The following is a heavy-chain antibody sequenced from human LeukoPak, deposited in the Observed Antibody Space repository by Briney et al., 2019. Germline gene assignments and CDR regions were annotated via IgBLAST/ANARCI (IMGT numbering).Heavy chain of an antibody. J-gene: IGHJ1*01. Sequence: GGSLRLSCAASGFTFSSYEMNWVRQAPGKGLEWVSYISSIGSTIYYADSVKGRFTISRDNAKNSLVLQMNSLRAEDTAVYYCASYGGDSKYFQHWGQGTLVTVSS. CDR3: ASYGGDSKYFQH. V-gene: IGHV3-48*03. CDR1: GFTFSSYE. D-gene: IGHD4-23*01. CDR2: ISSIGSTI.